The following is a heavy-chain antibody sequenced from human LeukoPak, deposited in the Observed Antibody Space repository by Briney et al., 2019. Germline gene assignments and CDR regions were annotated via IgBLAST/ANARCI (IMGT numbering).Heavy chain of an antibody. CDR1: GFTFSSYS. J-gene: IGHJ4*02. V-gene: IGHV3-21*01. D-gene: IGHD3-10*01. Sequence: GGSLRLSCAASGFTFSSYSMNWVRQAPGKGLEWVSSISSSSYIYYADSVKGRFTISRDNAKNSLYLQMNSLRAEDTAVYYCARDFGGARFDYWGQGTLVTVSS. CDR3: ARDFGGARFDY. CDR2: ISSSSYI.